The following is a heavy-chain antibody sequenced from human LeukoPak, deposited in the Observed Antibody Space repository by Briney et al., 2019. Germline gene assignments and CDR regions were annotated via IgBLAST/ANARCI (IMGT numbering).Heavy chain of an antibody. J-gene: IGHJ5*01. CDR3: AKGGAYPIVTYDS. CDR2: XXXXXXXX. D-gene: IGHD4-11*01. V-gene: IGHV3-7*01. CDR1: GFTFSSYW. Sequence: PGGSLRLSCAASGFTFSSYWMXXXRQAXGXXXXXXAXXXXXXXXXXXXDSXXXXXXXXXENAKNSLYLQMNSLRAEDTAVYYCAKGGAYPIVTYDSWGQGTLVTVSS.